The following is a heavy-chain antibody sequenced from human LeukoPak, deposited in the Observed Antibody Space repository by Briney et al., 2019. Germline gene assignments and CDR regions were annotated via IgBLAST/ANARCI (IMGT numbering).Heavy chain of an antibody. CDR2: IYYSGST. D-gene: IGHD6-13*01. V-gene: IGHV4-59*01. Sequence: SETPSLTCTVSGGSISSYYWSWIRQPPGKGLEWIGYIYYSGSTNYNPSLKSRVTISVDTSKNQFSLKLSSVTAADTAVYYCARDSGSSWNWFDPWGQGTLVTVSS. CDR3: ARDSGSSWNWFDP. J-gene: IGHJ5*02. CDR1: GGSISSYY.